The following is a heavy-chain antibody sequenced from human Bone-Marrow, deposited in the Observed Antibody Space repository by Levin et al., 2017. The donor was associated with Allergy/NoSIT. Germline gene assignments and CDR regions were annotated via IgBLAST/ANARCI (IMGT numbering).Heavy chain of an antibody. D-gene: IGHD2-2*01. CDR2: IIPILRMT. J-gene: IGHJ5*02. CDR1: GNTFSSYT. CDR3: AWGLRYCSTKSCLNFRLDP. V-gene: IGHV1-69*02. Sequence: ASVKVSCKASGNTFSSYTFTWVRQAPGQGLEWMGRIIPILRMTNYAQKFQGRITITADKSTSTTYMELSSLRAEDAAVHYCAWGLRYCSTKSCLNFRLDPWVQGVLVAVSS.